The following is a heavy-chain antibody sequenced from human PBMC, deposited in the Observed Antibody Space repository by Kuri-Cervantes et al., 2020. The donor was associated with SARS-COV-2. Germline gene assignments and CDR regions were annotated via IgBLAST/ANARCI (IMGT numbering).Heavy chain of an antibody. CDR3: TRDRKLWSPGPLLFDY. CDR2: IRSKAYGGTT. Sequence: GESLKIPCAASGFTFSSYAMSWFRQAPGKGLEWVGFIRSKAYGGTTEYAASVKGRFTISRDDSKSIAYLQMNSLKTEDTAVYYCTRDRKLWSPGPLLFDYWGQGTLVTVSS. CDR1: GFTFSSYA. D-gene: IGHD5-18*01. J-gene: IGHJ4*02. V-gene: IGHV3-49*03.